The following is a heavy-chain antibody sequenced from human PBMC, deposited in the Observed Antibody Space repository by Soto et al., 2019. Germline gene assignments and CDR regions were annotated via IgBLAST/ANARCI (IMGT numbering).Heavy chain of an antibody. CDR2: IHTGGAI. Sequence: GGSLRLSCAASGFTVSSNYMSWVRQAPGKGLEWVSIIHTGGAIYYADSVKGRFTISRDNSKNTQYLQMSSLRADDTAVYYCVKGEYYYDSSGYYPFDYWGQGTLVTVSS. CDR1: GFTVSSNY. V-gene: IGHV3-53*05. CDR3: VKGEYYYDSSGYYPFDY. D-gene: IGHD3-22*01. J-gene: IGHJ4*02.